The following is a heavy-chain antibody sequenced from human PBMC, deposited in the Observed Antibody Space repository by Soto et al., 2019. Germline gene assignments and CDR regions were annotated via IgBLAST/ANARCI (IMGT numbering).Heavy chain of an antibody. Sequence: PSATLSLTCTVSGDSITSSSHYWGWIRQPPGKGLECIANFYYDGNTYYIPSLKSRVAISLDTSKNQFSLRLNSVTAADTAVYYCARSSIEPRVFMYPFDSWGQGTLVTVSS. D-gene: IGHD6-6*01. CDR2: FYYDGNT. J-gene: IGHJ4*02. V-gene: IGHV4-39*01. CDR3: ARSSIEPRVFMYPFDS. CDR1: GDSITSSSHY.